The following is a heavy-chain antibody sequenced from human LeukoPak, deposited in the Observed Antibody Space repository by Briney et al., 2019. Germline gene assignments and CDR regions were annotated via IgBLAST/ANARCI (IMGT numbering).Heavy chain of an antibody. CDR2: IYSGGST. CDR3: ARDSPLTTVTTDY. D-gene: IGHD4-17*01. Sequence: GGSLRLSCAASGFTVSSNYMSWVRQAPGKGLEWVSVIYSGGSTYYADSVKGRFTISRDNSENTLYLQMNSLRAEDTAVYYCARDSPLTTVTTDYWGQGTLVTVSS. J-gene: IGHJ4*02. CDR1: GFTVSSNY. V-gene: IGHV3-66*01.